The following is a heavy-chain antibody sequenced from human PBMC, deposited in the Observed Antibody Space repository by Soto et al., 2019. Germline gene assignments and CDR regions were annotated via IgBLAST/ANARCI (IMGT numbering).Heavy chain of an antibody. D-gene: IGHD3-22*01. Sequence: GGSLRLSCAASGFTVSSNYMSWVRQAPGKGLEWVSVIYSGGSTYYADSVKGRFTISRDDSKNTLYLQMNSLKTEDTAVYYCTTDSILLHDYWGQGTLVTVSS. CDR2: IYSGGST. J-gene: IGHJ4*02. V-gene: IGHV3-53*01. CDR3: TTDSILLHDY. CDR1: GFTVSSNY.